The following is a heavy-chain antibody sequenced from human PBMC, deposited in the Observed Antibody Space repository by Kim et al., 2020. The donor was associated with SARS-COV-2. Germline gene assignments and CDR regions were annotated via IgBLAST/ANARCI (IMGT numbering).Heavy chain of an antibody. V-gene: IGHV4-31*03. CDR3: ARVNYGSGSYSYYFDY. Sequence: SETLSLTCTVSGGSISSGGYYWSWIRQHPGKGLEWIGYIYYSGSTYYNPSLKSRVTISVDTSKNQFSLKLSSVTAADTAVYYCARVNYGSGSYSYYFDYWGQGTLVTVSS. CDR1: GGSISSGGYY. CDR2: IYYSGST. J-gene: IGHJ4*02. D-gene: IGHD3-10*01.